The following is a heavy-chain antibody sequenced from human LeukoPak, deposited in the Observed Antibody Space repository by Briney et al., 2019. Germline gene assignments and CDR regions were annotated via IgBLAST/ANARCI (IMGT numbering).Heavy chain of an antibody. Sequence: GGSLRLSCAASGFNFRNSWMAWVRQAPGKGLEWVALTNEDESAKYYVDSVKGRFTISRDNAKNSLFLQMNSLRDEDTAMYYCARGVNRAYDIWGHGTMVTVSS. CDR2: TNEDESAK. CDR1: GFNFRNSW. D-gene: IGHD2-8*01. CDR3: ARGVNRAYDI. V-gene: IGHV3-7*01. J-gene: IGHJ3*02.